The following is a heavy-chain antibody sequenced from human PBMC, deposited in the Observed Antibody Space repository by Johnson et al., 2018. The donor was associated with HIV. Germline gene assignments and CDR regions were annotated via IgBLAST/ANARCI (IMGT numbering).Heavy chain of an antibody. CDR1: GFTFSSYA. J-gene: IGHJ3*02. Sequence: QVQLVEYGGGVVQPGRSLRLSCAASGFTFSSYAMHWVRQAPGKRLEWAAVISFDGSNKYFADSVKGRFTISRDNSKNTLYLQVNGLRVEDTAVFYCASGEDYGGNYGALDIWGQGTMVTVSS. CDR3: ASGEDYGGNYGALDI. V-gene: IGHV3-30*04. CDR2: ISFDGSNK. D-gene: IGHD4-23*01.